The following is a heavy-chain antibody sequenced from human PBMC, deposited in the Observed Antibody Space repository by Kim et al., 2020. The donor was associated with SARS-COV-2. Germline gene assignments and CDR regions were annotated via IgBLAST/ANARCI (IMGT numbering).Heavy chain of an antibody. CDR1: GFTFSSYA. J-gene: IGHJ4*02. CDR3: AKVTEGGVIVTPTDY. CDR2: ISGSGGST. D-gene: IGHD3-16*02. V-gene: IGHV3-23*01. Sequence: GGSLRLSCAASGFTFSSYAMSWVRQAPGKGLEWVSAISGSGGSTYYADSVKGRFTISRDNSKNTLYLQMNSLRAEDTAVYYCAKVTEGGVIVTPTDYWGQGTLVTVSS.